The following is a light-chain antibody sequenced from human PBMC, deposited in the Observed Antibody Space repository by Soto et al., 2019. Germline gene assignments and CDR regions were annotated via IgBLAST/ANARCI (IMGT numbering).Light chain of an antibody. V-gene: IGKV1-5*03. CDR1: QGISNW. CDR2: KAS. CDR3: QQYDSFSIT. Sequence: PSTLSASVGDRVTITCRASQGISNWLAWYQHKPGKAPKLLIYKASTLQSGVPSRFSGSGSGTEFTLTISGLQPDDFATYYCQQYDSFSITFGQGTRLEIK. J-gene: IGKJ5*01.